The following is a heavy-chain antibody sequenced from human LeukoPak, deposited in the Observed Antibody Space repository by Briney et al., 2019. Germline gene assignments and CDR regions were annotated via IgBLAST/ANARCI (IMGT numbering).Heavy chain of an antibody. Sequence: PGGSLRLSCAASGFTFSSYGMSWVRQAPGKGLEWVSAISGSGGSTYYADSVKGRFTISRDNSKNTLYLQMNSLRAEDTAVYYCAKDSCSSTSCDRPVGDYWGQGTLVTVSS. J-gene: IGHJ4*02. V-gene: IGHV3-23*01. CDR3: AKDSCSSTSCDRPVGDY. CDR1: GFTFSSYG. CDR2: ISGSGGST. D-gene: IGHD2-2*01.